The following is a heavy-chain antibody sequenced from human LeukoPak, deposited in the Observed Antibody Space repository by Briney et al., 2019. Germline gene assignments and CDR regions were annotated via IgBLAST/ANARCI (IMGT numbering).Heavy chain of an antibody. CDR3: ARGIGIRGITDWFDP. J-gene: IGHJ5*02. Sequence: GGSLRLSCAASGFTIENYSMNWVRQAPGKGLEWGAAISYTSYFTYYADSIKGRFTISRDNGKSAVYLEMNSLRPDDTAVYYCARGIGIRGITDWFDPWGQGILVTVSS. V-gene: IGHV3-21*01. CDR1: GFTIENYS. CDR2: ISYTSYFT. D-gene: IGHD1-14*01.